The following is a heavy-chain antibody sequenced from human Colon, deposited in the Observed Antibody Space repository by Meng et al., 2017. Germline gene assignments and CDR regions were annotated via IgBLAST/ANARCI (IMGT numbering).Heavy chain of an antibody. CDR1: GCSGSSGKHC. J-gene: IGHJ4*02. Sequence: QWLLQGASPGVRSPSDTLPLSSAVCGCSGSSGKHCWGWLRQPPGKGLECIWYSDYSRSINYHPSRKSLVTMSVDTSKNQLSLKLSSVTAGDTSVYYCAGGPGEFDYWGRGILVTVSS. CDR3: AGGPGEFDY. D-gene: IGHD3-16*01. CDR2: SDYSRSI. V-gene: IGHV4-61*01.